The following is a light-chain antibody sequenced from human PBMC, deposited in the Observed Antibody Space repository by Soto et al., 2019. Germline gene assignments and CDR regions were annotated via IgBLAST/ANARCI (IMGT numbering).Light chain of an antibody. CDR1: SSDVGGYNF. CDR2: EVT. Sequence: QSALTQPASVSGSPGQSITISCTRTSSDVGGYNFVSWYQQHPGKAPKLMIYEVTDRPSGVSNRFSGSKSGSTASLTISGLQAEDEADYYCSSYTSRNTLAFGGGTKVTVL. CDR3: SSYTSRNTLA. V-gene: IGLV2-14*01. J-gene: IGLJ2*01.